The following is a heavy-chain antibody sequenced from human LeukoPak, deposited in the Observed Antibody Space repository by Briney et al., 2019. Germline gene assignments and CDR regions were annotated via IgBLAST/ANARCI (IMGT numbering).Heavy chain of an antibody. V-gene: IGHV3-48*02. CDR3: ARDQFYAFDI. CDR2: ISRNSSAI. Sequence: GGSLRLSCAGSGFTFSSYYMIWVRQAPGKGLEWVSYISRNSSAIYYADSVKGRFTISRDNAKNSLYLQMNSLRDEDTAVYYCARDQFYAFDIWGQGTMVTVSS. J-gene: IGHJ3*02. CDR1: GFTFSSYY.